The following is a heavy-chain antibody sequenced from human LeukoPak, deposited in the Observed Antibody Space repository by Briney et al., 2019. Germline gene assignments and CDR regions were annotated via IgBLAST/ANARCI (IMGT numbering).Heavy chain of an antibody. V-gene: IGHV3-53*01. Sequence: GGSLRLSCAASGFTVSSNYMSWVRQAPGKGLEWVSVIYSGGSTYYADSVKGRFTISRDNSKNTLYLQMNSLRAEDTAVYYCAIDGSYDAFDIWGQGTMVTVSS. CDR2: IYSGGST. J-gene: IGHJ3*02. CDR3: AIDGSYDAFDI. CDR1: GFTVSSNY. D-gene: IGHD1-26*01.